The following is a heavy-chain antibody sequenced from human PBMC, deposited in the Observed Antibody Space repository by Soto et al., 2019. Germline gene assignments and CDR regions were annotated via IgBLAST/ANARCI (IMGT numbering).Heavy chain of an antibody. Sequence: EVQLLESGGGLVQPGGSLRLSCAASGFTFSSYAMSWVRQAPGKGLEWVSAISGSGGSTYYADSVKGRFTISRDNSKTTRYRQMNSRRAEGTAVYYCARRSSGWYFEYCGQGTLVTVSS. J-gene: IGHJ4*02. CDR3: ARRSSGWYFEY. CDR1: GFTFSSYA. V-gene: IGHV3-23*01. D-gene: IGHD6-19*01. CDR2: ISGSGGST.